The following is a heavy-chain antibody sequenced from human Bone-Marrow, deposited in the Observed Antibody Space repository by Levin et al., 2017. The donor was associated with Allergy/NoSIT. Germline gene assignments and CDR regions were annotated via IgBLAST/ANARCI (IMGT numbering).Heavy chain of an antibody. CDR1: GYDFNKYG. Sequence: GESLKISCKASGYDFNKYGITWVRQAPGQGLEWMGWIGSDKGNTKYAQSLQGRVPMTTDTSTSTAYMELRSLTSDDTAVYYCARDDYPSSDSVWGHGTDVWGQGTTVTVSS. CDR3: ARDDYPSSDSVWGHGTDV. D-gene: IGHD3-16*01. J-gene: IGHJ6*01. CDR2: IGSDKGNT. V-gene: IGHV1-18*01.